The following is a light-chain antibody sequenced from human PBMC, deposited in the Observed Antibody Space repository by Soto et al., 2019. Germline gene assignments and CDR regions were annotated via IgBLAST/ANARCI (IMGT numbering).Light chain of an antibody. V-gene: IGLV2-8*01. Sequence: QSALTQPPSASGSPGQSVTISCTGTSSDVGGYNYVSWYQQHPGKAPKLMIYEVSNRPSGVPDRFSGSKSGNTASLTVSGLQAEDEADYYCSSYAGSSHVVFGGGTKLTVL. CDR1: SSDVGGYNY. CDR3: SSYAGSSHVV. CDR2: EVS. J-gene: IGLJ2*01.